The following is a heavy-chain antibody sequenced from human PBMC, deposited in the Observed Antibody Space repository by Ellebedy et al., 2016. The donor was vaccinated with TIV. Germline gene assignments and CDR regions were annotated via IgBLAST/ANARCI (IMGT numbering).Heavy chain of an antibody. Sequence: ASVKVSCKASGGTFSSYVINWERQAPGQGLEWMGQIIPIFGTVNYAQKFQGRVTITADKSTTTVYMELSSLRSEDTAVYFCARDGGFNGYFDYWGQGTLVTVSS. D-gene: IGHD2-8*01. V-gene: IGHV1-69*06. CDR3: ARDGGFNGYFDY. J-gene: IGHJ4*02. CDR1: GGTFSSYV. CDR2: IIPIFGTV.